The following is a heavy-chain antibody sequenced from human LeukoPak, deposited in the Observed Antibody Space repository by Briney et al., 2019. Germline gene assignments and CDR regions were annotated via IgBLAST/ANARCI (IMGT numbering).Heavy chain of an antibody. D-gene: IGHD3-10*01. CDR2: SNSGGYI. CDR1: GLTFSTYS. J-gene: IGHJ4*02. CDR3: TRVYGSGSYYSHC. Sequence: GGSLRLSCAASGLTFSTYSMNWVRQAPGRGLEWVSSSNSGGYIYYADSVKGRFTISRDNSKNTLYLQSNSLTAEDTAVDYCTRVYGSGSYYSHCWGQGTLVTVSS. V-gene: IGHV3-21*04.